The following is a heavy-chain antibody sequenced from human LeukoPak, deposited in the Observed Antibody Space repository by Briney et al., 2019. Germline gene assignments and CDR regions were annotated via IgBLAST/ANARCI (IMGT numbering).Heavy chain of an antibody. CDR1: GFTFSNNW. CDR3: AREGVGDYYYCIDV. J-gene: IGHJ6*03. CDR2: IRYDGSNK. D-gene: IGHD3-10*01. Sequence: GGSLRLSCAASGFTFSNNWMTWVRQAPGKGLEWVAFIRYDGSNKYYADSVKGRFTISRDNAKNSLYLQMNNLRAEDTAVYYCAREGVGDYYYCIDVWGKGTTVTVSS. V-gene: IGHV3-33*08.